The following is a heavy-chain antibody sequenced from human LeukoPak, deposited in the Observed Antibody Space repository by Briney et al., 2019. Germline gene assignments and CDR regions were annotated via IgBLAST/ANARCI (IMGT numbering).Heavy chain of an antibody. CDR1: GFTFTSSA. V-gene: IGHV1-58*01. J-gene: IGHJ4*02. Sequence: GTSVKVSCKASGFTFTSSAVQWVRQARGQRLEWIGWIVVGSGNTNYAQKFQERVTITRDMSTSTAYMELSSLRSEDTAVYYCAAAFPIVVVPAATYGDYWGQGTLVTVSS. CDR3: AAAFPIVVVPAATYGDY. D-gene: IGHD2-2*01. CDR2: IVVGSGNT.